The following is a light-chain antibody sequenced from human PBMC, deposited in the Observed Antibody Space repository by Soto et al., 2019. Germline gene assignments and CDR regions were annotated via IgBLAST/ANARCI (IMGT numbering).Light chain of an antibody. CDR1: QSVSTSQ. CDR3: QQRSHWPT. V-gene: IGKV3D-20*02. Sequence: EIVLTQSPGTLSLSPGERATLSCRASQSVSTSQLAWYQQKPGQAPRLLIFGASNRATGIPARFSGSGSGTDFTLTISILEPEDFAFYFCQQRSHWPTFGQGTKVDIK. CDR2: GAS. J-gene: IGKJ1*01.